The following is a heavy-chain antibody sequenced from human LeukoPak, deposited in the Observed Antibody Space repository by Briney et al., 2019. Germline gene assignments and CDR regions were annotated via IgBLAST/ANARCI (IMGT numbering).Heavy chain of an antibody. D-gene: IGHD4-17*01. CDR3: ASDGDRGNLGY. CDR2: IYTSGST. J-gene: IGHJ4*02. Sequence: SETLSLTCAVYGGSFSGYYWSWIRQPAGKGLEWIGRIYTSGSTNYNPSLKSRVTMSVDTSKNQFSLKLSSVTAADTAVYYCASDGDRGNLGYWGQGTLVTVSS. V-gene: IGHV4-59*10. CDR1: GGSFSGYY.